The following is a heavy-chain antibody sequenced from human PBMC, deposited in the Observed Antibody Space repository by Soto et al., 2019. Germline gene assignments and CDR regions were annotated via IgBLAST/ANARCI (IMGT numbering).Heavy chain of an antibody. J-gene: IGHJ4*02. CDR2: IIPIFATV. CDR3: VRGGRGYSSAPRYYFDY. V-gene: IGHV1-69*01. D-gene: IGHD5-18*01. Sequence: QVQLVQSGSEVKKPGSSVKVSCKASGGSFSSNPVSWVRQAPGLGLEWMAGIIPIFATVHYAQKFQGRVTITADESTSTAYMELTSARSEDTAVYFCVRGGRGYSSAPRYYFDYWGQGTLVTVSS. CDR1: GGSFSSNP.